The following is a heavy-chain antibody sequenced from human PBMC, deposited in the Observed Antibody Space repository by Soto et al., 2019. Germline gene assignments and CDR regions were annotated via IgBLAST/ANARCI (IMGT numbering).Heavy chain of an antibody. D-gene: IGHD6-25*01. CDR2: INPNSGGT. J-gene: IGHJ6*02. V-gene: IGHV1-2*04. CDR3: AREGGYSSALRIYYYYGMDV. CDR1: GYTFTGYY. Sequence: GASVKVSCKASGYTFTGYYMHWVRQAPGQGLEWMGWINPNSGGTNYAQKFQGWVTMTRDTSISTAYMELSRLRSDDTAVYYCAREGGYSSALRIYYYYGMDVWGQGTTVTVSS.